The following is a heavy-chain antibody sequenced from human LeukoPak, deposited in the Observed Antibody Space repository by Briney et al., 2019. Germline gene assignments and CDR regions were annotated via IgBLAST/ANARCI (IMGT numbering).Heavy chain of an antibody. J-gene: IGHJ6*03. Sequence: SETLSLTCTVSGGSISSNSYYWGWIRQPPGKGLEWIGSIYYSGSTYYKSSFKSRVTTSVDTSKNQFSLNLSSVTAADTAVYYCARGAAYYSLYYYYSMDVWGKGTTVTVSS. CDR1: GGSISSNSYY. D-gene: IGHD3-10*01. CDR2: IYYSGST. V-gene: IGHV4-39*07. CDR3: ARGAAYYSLYYYYSMDV.